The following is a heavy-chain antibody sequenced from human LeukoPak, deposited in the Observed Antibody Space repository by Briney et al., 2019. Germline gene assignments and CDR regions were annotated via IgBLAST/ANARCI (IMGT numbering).Heavy chain of an antibody. V-gene: IGHV4-59*01. CDR1: GGSISRYY. D-gene: IGHD6-13*01. CDR2: IYYSGST. CDR3: ACTTGIAAAGTFYYYGMDV. Sequence: SETLSLTCTVSGGSISRYYWSWIRQPPGKGLEWIGYIYYSGSTNYNPSLKSRVTISVDTSKNQFSLKLSSVTAADTAVYYCACTTGIAAAGTFYYYGMDVWGQGTTVTVSS. J-gene: IGHJ6*02.